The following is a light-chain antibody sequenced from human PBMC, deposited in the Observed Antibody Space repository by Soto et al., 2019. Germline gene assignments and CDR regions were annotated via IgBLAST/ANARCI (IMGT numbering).Light chain of an antibody. CDR3: QKYDSAPWT. V-gene: IGKV1-27*01. CDR2: AAS. J-gene: IGKJ1*01. Sequence: DIQMTQSPSSLSASIGDKVTITCRASQGIGNFLAWYQQKPGKPPKLLMYAASSLQSGVPSRFSGSGVGTDFTLTISSLQPEDVASYYCQKYDSAPWTFCQGTKVEIK. CDR1: QGIGNF.